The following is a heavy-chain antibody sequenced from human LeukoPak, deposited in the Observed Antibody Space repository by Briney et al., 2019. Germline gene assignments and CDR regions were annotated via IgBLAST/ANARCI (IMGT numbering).Heavy chain of an antibody. CDR3: ASYSSGYSSGWSGYYFDY. J-gene: IGHJ4*02. V-gene: IGHV4-4*07. D-gene: IGHD6-19*01. CDR2: IYTSGST. CDR1: GGSISSYY. Sequence: SETLSLTCTVSGGSISSYYWSWIRQPAGKGLEWIGRIYTSGSTNYNPSLKSRVTMSVDTSKNQFFLKLSSVTAADTAVYYCASYSSGYSSGWSGYYFDYWGQGTLVTVSS.